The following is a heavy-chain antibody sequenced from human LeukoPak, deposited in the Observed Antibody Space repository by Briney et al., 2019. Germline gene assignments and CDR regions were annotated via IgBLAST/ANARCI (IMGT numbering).Heavy chain of an antibody. D-gene: IGHD3-22*01. Sequence: GRSLRLSCAASGFTFDDYAMHWVRQAPGKGLEWVSGISWNSGVIGYADSVKGRFTISRDHAKNSLYLQMNSLRAEDTALYFCAKGIARGVPLGYDSSSYYYRPKNGAINYYYYGMDVWGQGTTVTVSS. CDR2: ISWNSGVI. J-gene: IGHJ6*02. V-gene: IGHV3-9*01. CDR1: GFTFDDYA. CDR3: AKGIARGVPLGYDSSSYYYRPKNGAINYYYYGMDV.